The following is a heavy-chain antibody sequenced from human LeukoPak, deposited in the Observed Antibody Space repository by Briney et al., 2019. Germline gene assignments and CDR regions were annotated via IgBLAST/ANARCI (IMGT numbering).Heavy chain of an antibody. CDR1: GFTFSSYG. J-gene: IGHJ6*02. Sequence: GGSLRLSCAASGFTFSSYGMHWVRQAPGKGLEWVAVIWYDGSNKYYADSVKGRFTISRDNSKNTLYLQMNSLRAEDTAVYYCARQYYYDSSGYYNSYHYYYGMDVWGQGTTVTVSS. CDR2: IWYDGSNK. V-gene: IGHV3-33*01. D-gene: IGHD3-22*01. CDR3: ARQYYYDSSGYYNSYHYYYGMDV.